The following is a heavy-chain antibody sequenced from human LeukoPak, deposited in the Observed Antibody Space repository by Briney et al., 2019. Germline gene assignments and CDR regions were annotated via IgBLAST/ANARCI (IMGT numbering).Heavy chain of an antibody. CDR1: GGTFSSYT. V-gene: IGHV1-69*13. J-gene: IGHJ6*02. CDR2: IIPIFGTA. Sequence: ASMKVSCKASGGTFSSYTISWVRQAPGQGLEWMGGIIPIFGTANYAQKFQGRVTITADESTGTAYMELSGLRSEDTAVYYCARGRYSSSINSMDVWGQGTTVTVSS. D-gene: IGHD6-6*01. CDR3: ARGRYSSSINSMDV.